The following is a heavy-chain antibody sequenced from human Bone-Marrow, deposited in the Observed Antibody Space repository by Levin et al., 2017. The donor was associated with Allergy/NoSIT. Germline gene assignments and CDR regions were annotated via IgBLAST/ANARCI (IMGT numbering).Heavy chain of an antibody. D-gene: IGHD2-2*01. CDR1: GFTFSSYA. CDR2: ISSNGGST. Sequence: GESLKISCSASGFTFSSYAMHWVRQAPGKGLEYVSAISSNGGSTYYADSVKGRFTISRDNSKNTLYLQMSSLRAEDTAVYYCVKGVYCSSTSCYYYYYMDVWGKGTTVTVSS. V-gene: IGHV3-64D*06. J-gene: IGHJ6*03. CDR3: VKGVYCSSTSCYYYYYMDV.